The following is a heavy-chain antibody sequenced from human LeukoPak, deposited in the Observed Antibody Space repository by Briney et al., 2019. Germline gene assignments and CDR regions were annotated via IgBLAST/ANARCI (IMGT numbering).Heavy chain of an antibody. J-gene: IGHJ5*02. Sequence: PSETLSLTCTVSGVSISSGSYYWSWIRQPAGKGLEWIGRIHTSGNTNYNPSLKSRVTISIDTSKNQISLILSSVTAADTAVYFCASGQSGVRGANVPNLMGFDPWGQGTLVTVSS. CDR3: ASGQSGVRGANVPNLMGFDP. D-gene: IGHD3-10*01. V-gene: IGHV4-61*02. CDR1: GVSISSGSYY. CDR2: IHTSGNT.